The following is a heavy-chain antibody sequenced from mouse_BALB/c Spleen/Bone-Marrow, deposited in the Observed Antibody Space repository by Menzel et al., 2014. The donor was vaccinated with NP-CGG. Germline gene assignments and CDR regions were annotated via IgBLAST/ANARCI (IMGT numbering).Heavy chain of an antibody. V-gene: IGHV14-3*02. J-gene: IGHJ2*01. CDR1: GFNIKDTY. CDR2: IDPADGNA. Sequence: VQLKQSGAELVKPGASVRLSCTASGFNIKDTYMHWVKQRPDQGLEWIGRIDPADGNAKHDPKFQGKAAITADTSSNTTYLQLSSLTSEDTAVYYCAIYSYFDYWGQGTTLTVSS. D-gene: IGHD2-3*01. CDR3: AIYSYFDY.